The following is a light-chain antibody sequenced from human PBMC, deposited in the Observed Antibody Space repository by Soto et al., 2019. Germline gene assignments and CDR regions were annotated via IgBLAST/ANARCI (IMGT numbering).Light chain of an antibody. CDR3: QSHDSSNVV. CDR2: ENN. CDR1: SGSIASNY. J-gene: IGLJ2*01. V-gene: IGLV6-57*01. Sequence: NFMLTQPHSVSESPGKTVTISCTRSSGSIASNYVQWYQQRPGSSPSTVIYENNQRPSGVPDRFSGTSDSPSNSASLTISGLKTEDEADYYCQSHDSSNVVFGGGTKLTVL.